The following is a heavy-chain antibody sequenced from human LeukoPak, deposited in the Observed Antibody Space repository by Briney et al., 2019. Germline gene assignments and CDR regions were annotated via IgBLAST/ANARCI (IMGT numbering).Heavy chain of an antibody. D-gene: IGHD2/OR15-2a*01. CDR2: IYYSGST. Sequence: PSETLSLTCTVSGGSISSSSYYWGWIRQPPGKGLEWIGSIYYSGSTYYNPSLKSRVTISVDTSKNQFSLKRSSVTAADTAVYYCARDSINAAFDIWGQGTMVTVSS. V-gene: IGHV4-39*07. CDR3: ARDSINAAFDI. CDR1: GGSISSSSYY. J-gene: IGHJ3*02.